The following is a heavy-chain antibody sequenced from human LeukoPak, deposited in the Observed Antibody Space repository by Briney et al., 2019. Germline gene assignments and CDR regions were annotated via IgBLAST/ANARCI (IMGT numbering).Heavy chain of an antibody. D-gene: IGHD3-3*01. J-gene: IGHJ4*02. Sequence: PSETLSLTCTVSGGSISNYYWSWIRQPAGKGLEWIGRIYTSGSTNYNPSLKSRVTISVDTSKNQFSLKLSSVTAADTAVYYCARGRGTIFGVVIDFDYWGQGTLVTVSS. CDR1: GGSISNYY. CDR2: IYTSGST. V-gene: IGHV4-4*07. CDR3: ARGRGTIFGVVIDFDY.